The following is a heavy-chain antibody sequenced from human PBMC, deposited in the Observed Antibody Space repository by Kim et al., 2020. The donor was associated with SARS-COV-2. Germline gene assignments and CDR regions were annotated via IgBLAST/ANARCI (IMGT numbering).Heavy chain of an antibody. J-gene: IGHJ5*02. CDR2: ISHDGRNI. V-gene: IGHV3-30*18. CDR1: GFTFNRYG. Sequence: GGSLRLSCAASGFTFNRYGMHWVRQAPGKGLEWVALISHDGRNIYDADSAKGRFTVSRDNSKNTLYLQMNSLRAEDTAVYYCAKAGGVRFSPFDPWGQGTLVTVSS. D-gene: IGHD3-3*01. CDR3: AKAGGVRFSPFDP.